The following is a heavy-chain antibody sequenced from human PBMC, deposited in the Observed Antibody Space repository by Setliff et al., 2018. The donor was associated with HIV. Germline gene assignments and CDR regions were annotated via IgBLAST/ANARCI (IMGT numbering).Heavy chain of an antibody. Sequence: PGESLKISCKGSGCSFTSFWIGWVRQMPGKGLEWMGIIYPGDSETRYSPSFQGLVTTSAYKSISTAYMQWSSLKASDTAMYYCARNAGGDVSTWFRPHYYMDFWGKGTTVTVSS. CDR1: GCSFTSFW. J-gene: IGHJ6*03. V-gene: IGHV5-51*01. CDR3: ARNAGGDVSTWFRPHYYMDF. D-gene: IGHD2-21*02. CDR2: IYPGDSET.